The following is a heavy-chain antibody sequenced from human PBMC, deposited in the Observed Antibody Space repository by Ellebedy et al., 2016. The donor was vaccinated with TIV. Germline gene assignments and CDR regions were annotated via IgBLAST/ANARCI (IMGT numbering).Heavy chain of an antibody. CDR3: AKDVSVAGLS. CDR1: GFTFSSYA. Sequence: GGSLRLXCAASGFTFSSYAMSWVRQAPGQGLEWVSAISTSGGSTHYADSVKGRFTISRDNSKNTLYLQMNSLRAEDTAVYYCAKDVSVAGLSWGQGTLVTVSS. D-gene: IGHD6-19*01. J-gene: IGHJ4*02. CDR2: ISTSGGST. V-gene: IGHV3-23*01.